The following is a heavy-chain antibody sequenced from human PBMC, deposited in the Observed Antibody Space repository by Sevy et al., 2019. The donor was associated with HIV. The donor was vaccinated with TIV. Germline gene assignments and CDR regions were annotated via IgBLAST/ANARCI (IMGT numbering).Heavy chain of an antibody. V-gene: IGHV1-69*13. CDR3: ARGNQWVRAAIHDWFDP. J-gene: IGHJ5*02. D-gene: IGHD2-2*01. CDR2: FIPIFGKT. CDR1: GGIFSNYV. Sequence: ASVKVSCKTSGGIFSNYVMHWVRQAPGQGLEWMGGFIPIFGKTKYAQKFQGRVTLTADESTGTAYMELSSLTSEDTAVYFCARGNQWVRAAIHDWFDPWGQGTLVTVSS.